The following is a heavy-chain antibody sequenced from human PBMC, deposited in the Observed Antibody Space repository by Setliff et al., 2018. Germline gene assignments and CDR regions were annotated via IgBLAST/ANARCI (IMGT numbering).Heavy chain of an antibody. CDR3: ARDNPILGATDY. CDR2: LHTSRST. CDR1: GGSISSGSYH. D-gene: IGHD1-26*01. J-gene: IGHJ4*02. Sequence: SETLSLTCPLSGGSISSGSYHWSWIRQPAGQGLEWVVRLHTSRSTNYNPSLTGRVTISVDTSRNQFSLNLTSVTAADTALYFCARDNPILGATDYWGQGALVTVSS. V-gene: IGHV4-61*02.